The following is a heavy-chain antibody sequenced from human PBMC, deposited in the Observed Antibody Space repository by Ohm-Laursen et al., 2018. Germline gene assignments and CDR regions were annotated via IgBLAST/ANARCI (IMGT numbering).Heavy chain of an antibody. J-gene: IGHJ4*02. CDR2: IGGSGDIT. CDR3: AKDFHSGSGSYTDFDY. Sequence: SLRLSCAASGFTFSNYVMSWVRRAPGKGLEWVSGIGGSGDITYSADSVRGRFIISRDNSKNTLYLQMNSLRADETAVYYCAKDFHSGSGSYTDFDYWGQGTLVTVSS. V-gene: IGHV3-23*01. D-gene: IGHD3-10*01. CDR1: GFTFSNYV.